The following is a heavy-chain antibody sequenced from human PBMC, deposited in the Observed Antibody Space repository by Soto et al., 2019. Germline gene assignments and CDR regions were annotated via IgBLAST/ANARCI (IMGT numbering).Heavy chain of an antibody. V-gene: IGHV1-18*01. Sequence: QVHLVQSGAEVKKPGASVKVSCKGSGYAFTTYGITWVRQAPGRGLEWRGWISAHNGNTKSAQKLQGRVTVTRDTPTSTAYMELTSLRSDDTAVYYCARGRYGDYWGQGALVTVSS. D-gene: IGHD1-1*01. CDR1: GYAFTTYG. CDR3: ARGRYGDY. CDR2: ISAHNGNT. J-gene: IGHJ4*02.